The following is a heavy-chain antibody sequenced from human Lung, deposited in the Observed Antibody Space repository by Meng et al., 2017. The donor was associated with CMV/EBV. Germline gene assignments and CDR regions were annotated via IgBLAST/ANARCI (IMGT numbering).Heavy chain of an antibody. J-gene: IGHJ6*04. Sequence: GGSLRLSCAASGFTFSANKMSWVRHGTGKELEWAANIDPEGSEKYYVESLKGRFTISRDNAKDSLFLQRDRLRAEDTAMYFCARDWRTGYTHSMDVWGKGTTVTVSS. V-gene: IGHV3-7*01. CDR1: GFTFSANK. CDR2: IDPEGSEK. CDR3: ARDWRTGYTHSMDV. D-gene: IGHD5-24*01.